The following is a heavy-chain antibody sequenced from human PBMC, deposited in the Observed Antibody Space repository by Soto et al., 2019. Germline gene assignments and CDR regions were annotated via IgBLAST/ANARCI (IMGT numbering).Heavy chain of an antibody. D-gene: IGHD6-13*01. Sequence: SETLSLTCTVSGGSISNYYWTWIRQPAGKGLEGIGRIYTSGTTNYNPSLKRRVTMSVDTSKNQFSLKLSSVTAADTALYYCARQTTYSSSWYDYWGHGTLVTVSS. CDR3: ARQTTYSSSWYDY. CDR1: GGSISNYY. CDR2: IYTSGTT. V-gene: IGHV4-4*07. J-gene: IGHJ5*01.